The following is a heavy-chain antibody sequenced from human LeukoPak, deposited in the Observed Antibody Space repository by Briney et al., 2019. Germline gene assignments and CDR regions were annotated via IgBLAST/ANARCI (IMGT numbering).Heavy chain of an antibody. D-gene: IGHD4-17*01. CDR3: ARSTYGDYVLY. CDR1: GGSISSGDYY. J-gene: IGHJ4*02. CDR2: IYTSGST. V-gene: IGHV4-61*02. Sequence: PSETLSLTCTVSGGSISSGDYYWSWIRQPAGKGLEWIGRIYTSGSTNYNPSLKSRVTISVDTSKNQFSLKLSSVTAADTAVYYCARSTYGDYVLYWGQGTLVTVSS.